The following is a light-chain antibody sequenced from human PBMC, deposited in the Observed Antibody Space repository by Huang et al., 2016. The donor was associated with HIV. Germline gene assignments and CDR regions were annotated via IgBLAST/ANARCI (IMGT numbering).Light chain of an antibody. CDR1: QSVSGSY. CDR2: GAS. CDR3: QQYNSSPGT. V-gene: IGKV3-20*01. Sequence: EIVLTQSPGTLSLSPGERATLSCRASQSVSGSYLAWYQQKPGQAPRLLIYGASSRAAGIPDRFSGSGSGTDFTLTINRVEHEDFAVYYCQQYNSSPGTFGEGSKVDIK. J-gene: IGKJ1*01.